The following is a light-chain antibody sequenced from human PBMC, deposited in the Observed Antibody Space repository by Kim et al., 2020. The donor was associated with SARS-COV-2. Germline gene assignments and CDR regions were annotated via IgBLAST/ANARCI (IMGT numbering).Light chain of an antibody. CDR2: SKK. CDR1: CSNNGRKN. V-gene: IGLV1-44*01. Sequence: GRQDPMTCHANCSNNGRKNVNWYQEPPGTAPKLLAYSKKQRPSGVRDRCSGPRSGASDTLAISGQQSEDEADYCCAAWEDSLNGQVFGGGTQLSVL. J-gene: IGLJ3*02. CDR3: AAWEDSLNGQV.